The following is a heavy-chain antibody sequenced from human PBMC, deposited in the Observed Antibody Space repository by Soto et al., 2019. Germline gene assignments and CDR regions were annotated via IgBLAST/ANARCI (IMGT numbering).Heavy chain of an antibody. CDR1: GFILSDCA. CDR2: ISNSSSVI. Sequence: EVHLVESGGGLVQPGGTLRLSCATSGFILSDCAMNWVRQARGKGLEWVSYISNSSSVIDYADSVKDRFTVTRNNARNQLYLQVYRLRAEDTGVYYCARGLSLGSKRNYNTDDWGKAAPVTAS. J-gene: IGHJ6*03. CDR3: ARGLSLGSKRNYNTDD. V-gene: IGHV3-48*01. D-gene: IGHD3-16*01.